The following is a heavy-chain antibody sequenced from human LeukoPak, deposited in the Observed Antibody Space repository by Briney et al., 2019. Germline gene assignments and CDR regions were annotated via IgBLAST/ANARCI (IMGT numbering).Heavy chain of an antibody. J-gene: IGHJ4*02. CDR3: ARHGTDY. Sequence: SETLPLTCTVSGGSISGYYWSWIRQPPGKGLEWIGYIYYGGSTNYNPSLKSRVTMSVVKSKNLFSLNLSSVTAADTAVYYCARHGTDYWGQGTLVTVSP. CDR1: GGSISGYY. V-gene: IGHV4-59*08. CDR2: IYYGGST.